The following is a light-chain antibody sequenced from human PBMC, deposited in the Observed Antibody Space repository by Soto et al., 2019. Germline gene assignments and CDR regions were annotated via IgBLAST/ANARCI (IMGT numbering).Light chain of an antibody. CDR2: GAS. CDR3: QQYTNSRWT. J-gene: IGKJ1*01. Sequence: ETVLTQSPGTLSLSPGERVILSCRASQTVASNYFAWYQQRPGQAPRLLMNGASTRATGVPDRFSGSGSGTDFPLTISRLEPEDFAVYYCQQYTNSRWTFGQGTKVDIK. V-gene: IGKV3-20*01. CDR1: QTVASNY.